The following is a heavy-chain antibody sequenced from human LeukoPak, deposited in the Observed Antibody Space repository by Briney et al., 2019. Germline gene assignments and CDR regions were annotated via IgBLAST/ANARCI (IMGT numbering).Heavy chain of an antibody. J-gene: IGHJ3*02. Sequence: SSETLSLTCTVSGGSLSSSSYYWGWIRQPPGKGLEWIGSIYYSGSTYYNPSLKSRVTISADMSKKQFSLKLSSVTAADTAVYNCARLDSSAYYIAFDIWGQGTMVTVSS. V-gene: IGHV4-39*01. CDR2: IYYSGST. CDR1: GGSLSSSSYY. D-gene: IGHD3-22*01. CDR3: ARLDSSAYYIAFDI.